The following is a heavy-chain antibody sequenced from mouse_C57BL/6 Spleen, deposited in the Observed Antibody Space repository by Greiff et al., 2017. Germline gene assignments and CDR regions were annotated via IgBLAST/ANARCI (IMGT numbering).Heavy chain of an antibody. Sequence: VQLHQPGAELVKPGASVKLSCKASGYTFTSYWMPWVKQRPGRGLEWIGRIDPNSGGTKYNEKFKNKATLTVDKPSSTAYMQLSILTSEDSAFYFCAREFYGSIYWYFDVWGTGTTVTGSS. CDR2: IDPNSGGT. V-gene: IGHV1-72*01. CDR1: GYTFTSYW. D-gene: IGHD1-1*01. J-gene: IGHJ1*03. CDR3: AREFYGSIYWYFDV.